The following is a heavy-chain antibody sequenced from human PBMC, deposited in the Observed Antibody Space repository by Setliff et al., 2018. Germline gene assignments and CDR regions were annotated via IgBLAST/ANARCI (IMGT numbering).Heavy chain of an antibody. CDR3: VRELRVGATTYNWFDP. Sequence: GGSLRLSCAASGFTFSSEYMNWVRQAPGKGLEWVSYISSSSTSIYSDSVKDRFTISRDNAKKSLYLQMDSLRAEDTAVYYCVRELRVGATTYNWFDPWGQGTLVTVSS. V-gene: IGHV3-48*01. J-gene: IGHJ5*02. D-gene: IGHD1-26*01. CDR1: GFTFSSEY. CDR2: ISSSSTSI.